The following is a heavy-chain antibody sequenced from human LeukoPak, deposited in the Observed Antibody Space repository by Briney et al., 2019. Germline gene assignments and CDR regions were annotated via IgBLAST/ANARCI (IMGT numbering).Heavy chain of an antibody. V-gene: IGHV3-53*01. CDR1: GFTVSSNY. CDR2: IYSGGST. J-gene: IGHJ6*03. D-gene: IGHD3/OR15-3a*01. Sequence: PGGSPRLSCAASGFTVSSNYMSWVRQAPGKGLEWVSVIYSGGSTYYADSVKGRFTISRDNSKNTLYLQMNSLRAEDTAVYYCARDFSGLHYMDVWGKGTTVTISS. CDR3: ARDFSGLHYMDV.